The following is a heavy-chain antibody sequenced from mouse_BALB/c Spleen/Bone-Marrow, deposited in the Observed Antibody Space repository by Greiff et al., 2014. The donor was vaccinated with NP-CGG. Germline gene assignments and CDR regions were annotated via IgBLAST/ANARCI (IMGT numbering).Heavy chain of an antibody. J-gene: IGHJ4*01. CDR3: TREGIYFGYDLPMDY. CDR1: GYEFTDYE. D-gene: IGHD2-2*01. V-gene: IGHV1-15*01. Sequence: QVQLQQPGAELVRPGASVTLSCKASGYEFTDYEMHWVKQTPVHGLEWIGSIDPETGGTAYNQNFKGKATLTADRSSTTAYMELRTLTSEDSAVYYCTREGIYFGYDLPMDYWGQGTSVTVSS. CDR2: IDPETGGT.